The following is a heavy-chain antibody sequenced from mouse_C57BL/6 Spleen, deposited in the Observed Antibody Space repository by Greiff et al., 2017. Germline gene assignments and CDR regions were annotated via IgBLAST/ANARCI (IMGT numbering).Heavy chain of an antibody. V-gene: IGHV1-18*01. J-gene: IGHJ2*01. D-gene: IGHD2-1*01. CDR2: INPNNGGT. CDR3: ARDGGKKGGYYFDY. Sequence: EVQLQESGPELVKPGASVKIPCKASGYTFTDYNMDWVKQSHGKSLEWIGDINPNNGGTIYNQKFKGKATLTVDKSSSTAYMELRSLTSEDTAVYYCARDGGKKGGYYFDYWGQGTTLTVSS. CDR1: GYTFTDYN.